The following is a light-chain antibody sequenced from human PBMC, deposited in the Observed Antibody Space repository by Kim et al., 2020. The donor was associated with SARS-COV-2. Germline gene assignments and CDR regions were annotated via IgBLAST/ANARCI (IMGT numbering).Light chain of an antibody. J-gene: IGKJ4*01. CDR1: QGINSA. V-gene: IGKV1D-13*01. Sequence: AIQLTQSPSSLSASVGDRVTITCRASQGINSALAWYQQDPGKAPKFLIYDASSLESGVPLRFSGGGSGTDFTLTISSLQSEDFATYYCQQFYNYPLTFGGGTKVDIK. CDR3: QQFYNYPLT. CDR2: DAS.